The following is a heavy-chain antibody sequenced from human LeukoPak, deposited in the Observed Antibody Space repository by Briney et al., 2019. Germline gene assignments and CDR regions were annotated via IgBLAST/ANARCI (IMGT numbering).Heavy chain of an antibody. V-gene: IGHV1-2*02. CDR1: GYTFTGYY. D-gene: IGHD3-9*01. Sequence: ASVKVSCKASGYTFTGYYMHWVRQAPGQGLEWMGWINPNSGGTNYAQKFQGRVTMTRDASISTAYMELSRLRSDDTAVYYCARDLHDILTGYQEYYIDYWGQGTLVTVSS. CDR3: ARDLHDILTGYQEYYIDY. J-gene: IGHJ4*02. CDR2: INPNSGGT.